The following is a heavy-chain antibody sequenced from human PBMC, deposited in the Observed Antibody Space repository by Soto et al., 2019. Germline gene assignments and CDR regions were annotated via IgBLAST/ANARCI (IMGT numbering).Heavy chain of an antibody. CDR1: GGSIXSFY. V-gene: IGHV4-59*12. J-gene: IGHJ4*02. Sequence: QVHLQESGPGLXXXXXXXSLTCTVSGGSIXSFYWNWIRQPPGKGLEWIGYIHYSGTMNFNPSLKNRVTISGDTSKNQISLKLSSMTAADTAVYYCAGXXXXXXXXXXXXEFDYWGQGTLVTVSS. CDR2: IHYSGTM. CDR3: AGXXXXXXXXXXXXEFDY.